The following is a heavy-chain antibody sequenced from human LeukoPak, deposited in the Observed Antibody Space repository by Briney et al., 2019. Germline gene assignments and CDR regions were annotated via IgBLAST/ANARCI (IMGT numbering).Heavy chain of an antibody. V-gene: IGHV1-24*01. D-gene: IGHD3-10*01. J-gene: IGHJ4*02. CDR2: FDPEDGET. CDR1: GYTLTELS. CDR3: ATDLYGSGSYYTTD. Sequence: ASVKVSCKVSGYTLTELSMHWVRQAPGKGLEWMGGFDPEDGETIHAQKFQGRVTMTEDTSTDTAYMELSSLGSEDTAVYYCATDLYGSGSYYTTDWSQRTLVTVSS.